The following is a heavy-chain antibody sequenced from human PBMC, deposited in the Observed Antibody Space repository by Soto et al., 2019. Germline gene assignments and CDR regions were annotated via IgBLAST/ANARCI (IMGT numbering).Heavy chain of an antibody. V-gene: IGHV1-69*01. D-gene: IGHD3-9*01. CDR2: IIPIFGIG. Sequence: QVQLVQSGAEVKKPGSSVKVSCKASGGTFNRYAISWVRQAPGQGLEWMGGIIPIFGIGNDAQRFQGRVTITADESTGTTYLEVKRLRSEDTGVYYFATAAITLFCLVSIPPHYYSEMDVWGQGTTVTVSS. J-gene: IGHJ6*02. CDR1: GGTFNRYA. CDR3: ATAAITLFCLVSIPPHYYSEMDV.